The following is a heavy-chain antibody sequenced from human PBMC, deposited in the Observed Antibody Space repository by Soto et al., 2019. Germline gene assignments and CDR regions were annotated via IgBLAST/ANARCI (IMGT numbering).Heavy chain of an antibody. J-gene: IGHJ1*01. CDR2: FHYSGST. CDR1: GGSISTYY. D-gene: IGHD5-12*01. V-gene: IGHV4-59*08. Sequence: SETLSLTCTVSGGSISTYYWSWIRQPPGKGLEWIGYFHYSGSTNYNPSLKSRVTMLVDTSKNQFSLKLSSVTAADTAVYYCARHSWLQLLPQYWGQGTLVTVSS. CDR3: ARHSWLQLLPQY.